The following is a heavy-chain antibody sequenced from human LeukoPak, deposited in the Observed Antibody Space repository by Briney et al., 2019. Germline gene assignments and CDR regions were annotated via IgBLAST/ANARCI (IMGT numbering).Heavy chain of an antibody. V-gene: IGHV3-21*04. CDR1: GFTFSSYS. D-gene: IGHD3-10*01. J-gene: IGHJ3*02. Sequence: RSGGSLRLSCAASGFTFSSYSMSWVRQAPGKGLEWVSSISSSSSYIYYADSVKGRFTISRDNAKNSLYLQMNSLRAEATALYYCAKLCVRGAMVDAFDIWGQGTMVTVSS. CDR3: AKLCVRGAMVDAFDI. CDR2: ISSSSSYI.